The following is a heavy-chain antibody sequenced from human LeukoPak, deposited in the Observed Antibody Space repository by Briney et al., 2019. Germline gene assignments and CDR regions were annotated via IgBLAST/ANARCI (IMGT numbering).Heavy chain of an antibody. J-gene: IGHJ5*02. Sequence: GESLKISCKGSGYRFTSYWIGWVPQIPGKGLEWMGIIYPGDSDTRYSPSFQGQVPISADKSISTAYLQWSSLKASDTAMYYCARRVGATLRWFDPWGQGTLVTVSS. CDR1: GYRFTSYW. V-gene: IGHV5-51*01. CDR3: ARRVGATLRWFDP. D-gene: IGHD1-26*01. CDR2: IYPGDSDT.